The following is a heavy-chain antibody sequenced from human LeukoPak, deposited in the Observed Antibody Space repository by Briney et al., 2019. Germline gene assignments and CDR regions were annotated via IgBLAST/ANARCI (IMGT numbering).Heavy chain of an antibody. D-gene: IGHD2-2*01. CDR1: GGSISSYY. Sequence: SETLSLTCTVSGGSISSYYWSWIRQPPGKGLEWIGYIYYSGSTNYNPSLTSRVTISVDTSKNQFSLKLSSVTAADTAVYYCARGGVVPAAIRGAFDIWGQGTMVTVSS. V-gene: IGHV4-59*01. CDR2: IYYSGST. CDR3: ARGGVVPAAIRGAFDI. J-gene: IGHJ3*02.